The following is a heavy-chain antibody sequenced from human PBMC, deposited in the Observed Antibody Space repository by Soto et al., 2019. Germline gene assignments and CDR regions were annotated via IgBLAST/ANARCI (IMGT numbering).Heavy chain of an antibody. J-gene: IGHJ6*02. D-gene: IGHD1-1*01. V-gene: IGHV5-51*01. Sequence: PSFQGQVTISVDKSTNTAYLQWSSLKASDTAIYYCARPQELGSRYIGADVWGQGTTVTVSS. CDR3: ARPQELGSRYIGADV.